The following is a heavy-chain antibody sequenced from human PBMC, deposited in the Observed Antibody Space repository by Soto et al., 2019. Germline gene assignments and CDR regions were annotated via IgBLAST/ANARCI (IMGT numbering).Heavy chain of an antibody. CDR1: GFAFSDYY. V-gene: IGHV3-11*06. Sequence: QVQLVESGGTSVKPEGSLRLSCAASGFAFSDYYMSWIRQAPGQGLEWISYISGSSDYTNYADSVQGRFTISRDNAKNSLYLQMHSLRAEDTAVYYCATQDYGDYSTWAYWGQGALVTVSS. CDR2: ISGSSDYT. CDR3: ATQDYGDYSTWAY. J-gene: IGHJ4*02. D-gene: IGHD4-17*01.